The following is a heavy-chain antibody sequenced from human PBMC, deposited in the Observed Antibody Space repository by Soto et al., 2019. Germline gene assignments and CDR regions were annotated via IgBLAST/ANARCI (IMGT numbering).Heavy chain of an antibody. CDR2: IYYSGST. J-gene: IGHJ6*02. CDR3: ARVSGIYYYGMDV. CDR1: GGSISSYY. Sequence: SETLSLTCTVSGGSISSYYWSWIRQPPGKGLEWIGYIYYSGSTNYNPSLKSRVTISVDTSRNQFSLIVNSVTAADTAVYYCARVSGIYYYGMDVWGQGTTVTVSS. D-gene: IGHD3-10*01. V-gene: IGHV4-59*12.